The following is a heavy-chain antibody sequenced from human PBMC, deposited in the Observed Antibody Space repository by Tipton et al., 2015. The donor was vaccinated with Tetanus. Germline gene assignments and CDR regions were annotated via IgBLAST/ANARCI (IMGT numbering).Heavy chain of an antibody. V-gene: IGHV4-34*09. CDR1: GGSFSGYY. J-gene: IGHJ5*02. CDR2: IYYSGST. D-gene: IGHD3-16*01. Sequence: TLSLTCAVYGGSFSGYYWSWIRQPPGKGLEWIGYIYYSGSTYYNPSLKSRVTISVDTSKNQFSLKLSSVTAADTAVYYCARNPGMRRRGWFDPWGQETLVTVSS. CDR3: ARNPGMRRRGWFDP.